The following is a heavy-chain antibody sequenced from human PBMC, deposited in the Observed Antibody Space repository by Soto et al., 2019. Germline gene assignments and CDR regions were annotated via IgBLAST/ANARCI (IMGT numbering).Heavy chain of an antibody. CDR1: GFTFSSYW. CDR2: IKQDGSEK. Sequence: EVQLVESGGGLVQPGGSLRLSCAASGFTFSSYWMSWVRQAPGKGLEWVDNIKQDGSEKYYVDSVKGRFTISRDNAKKSLYLQRNSLRAEDTAVYYCARVFYDFWSVYYLSAPGGYMDVWGKGNTVTVSS. D-gene: IGHD3-3*01. V-gene: IGHV3-7*01. J-gene: IGHJ6*03. CDR3: ARVFYDFWSVYYLSAPGGYMDV.